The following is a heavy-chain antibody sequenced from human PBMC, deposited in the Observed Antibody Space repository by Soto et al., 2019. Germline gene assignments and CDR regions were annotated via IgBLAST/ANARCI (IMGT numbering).Heavy chain of an antibody. Sequence: QVQLQESGPGLVKPSQTLSLTCTVSGGSISSGGYYWSWIRQHPGKGLEWIGYIYYSGSTYYNPSLKSRITISVDMSKNQFSLKLSSVTAAETAVYYCARDLGNLWAFDIWGQGTMVTVSS. J-gene: IGHJ3*02. V-gene: IGHV4-31*03. CDR1: GGSISSGGYY. D-gene: IGHD2-21*01. CDR3: ARDLGNLWAFDI. CDR2: IYYSGST.